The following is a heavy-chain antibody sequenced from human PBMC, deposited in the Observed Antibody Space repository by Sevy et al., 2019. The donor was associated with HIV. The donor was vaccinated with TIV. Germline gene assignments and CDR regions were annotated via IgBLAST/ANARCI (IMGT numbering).Heavy chain of an antibody. J-gene: IGHJ3*02. CDR1: EFIFSDYY. Sequence: GGSLRLSCTASEFIFSDYYMTWXRQAPGKGLEWVSWISNSGSDTDYADSVKGRFTISRDNAKKSLYLQMSSLRAEDTAVYYCARESFVSPDAFDIWGQGTMVTVSS. V-gene: IGHV3-11*01. D-gene: IGHD3-10*01. CDR3: ARESFVSPDAFDI. CDR2: ISNSGSDT.